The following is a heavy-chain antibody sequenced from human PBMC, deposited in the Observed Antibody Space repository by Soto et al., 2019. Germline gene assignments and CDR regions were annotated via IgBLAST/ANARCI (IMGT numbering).Heavy chain of an antibody. V-gene: IGHV1-18*01. CDR3: ARGVGSGSYYNQYNWFDP. D-gene: IGHD3-10*01. J-gene: IGHJ5*02. CDR1: VYTFTNYG. CDR2: ISAYNGNT. Sequence: ASVKVCCKASVYTFTNYGIRWVRQDPGQGLEWMGWISAYNGNTKYAQKLQGRVTMTTDTSTSTAYMELRSLRSDDTAVYYCARGVGSGSYYNQYNWFDPWGQGTLVTVSS.